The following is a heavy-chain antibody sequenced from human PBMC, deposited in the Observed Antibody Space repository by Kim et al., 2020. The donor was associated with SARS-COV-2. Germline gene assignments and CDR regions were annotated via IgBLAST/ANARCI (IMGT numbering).Heavy chain of an antibody. Sequence: DSVKGRFTISRDNSKNTLYLQMNSLRAEDTAVYFCAKTLNSYGSGTYFFDYWGQGTLVTVSS. V-gene: IGHV3-23*01. D-gene: IGHD3-10*01. J-gene: IGHJ4*02. CDR3: AKTLNSYGSGTYFFDY.